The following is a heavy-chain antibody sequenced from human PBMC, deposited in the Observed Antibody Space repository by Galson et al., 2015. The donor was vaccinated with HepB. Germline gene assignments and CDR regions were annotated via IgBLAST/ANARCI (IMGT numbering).Heavy chain of an antibody. CDR3: ARPPLPRKSWAAAGGTTGSQRPREQGGR. CDR2: IYYSGST. Sequence: ETLSLTCTVSGGSISSSSYYWGWIRQPPGKGLEWIGSIYYSGSTYYNPSLKSRVTISVDRSKNQFSLKLSSVTAADTAVYYCARPPLPRKSWAAAGGTTGSQRPREQGGRWGQGTLVTVSS. D-gene: IGHD6-13*01. CDR1: GGSISSSSYY. J-gene: IGHJ4*02. V-gene: IGHV4-39*01.